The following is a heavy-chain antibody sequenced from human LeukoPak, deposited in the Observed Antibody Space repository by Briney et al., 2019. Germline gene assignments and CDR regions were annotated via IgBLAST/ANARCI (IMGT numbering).Heavy chain of an antibody. CDR2: FDPEDGET. CDR3: ATGIVVVPAASTFNAY. D-gene: IGHD2-2*01. Sequence: ASVKVSCKVSGYTLTELSMHWVRQAPGKGLEWMGGFDPEDGETIYAQKFQGRVTMTEDTSTDTAYMELSSLRSEDTAVYYCATGIVVVPAASTFNAYWGQGTLVTVSS. V-gene: IGHV1-24*01. J-gene: IGHJ4*02. CDR1: GYTLTELS.